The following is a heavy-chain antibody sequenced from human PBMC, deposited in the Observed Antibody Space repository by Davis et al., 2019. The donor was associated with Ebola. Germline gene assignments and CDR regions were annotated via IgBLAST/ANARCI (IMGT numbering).Heavy chain of an antibody. CDR1: GFSIRDYF. J-gene: IGHJ6*02. CDR2: ISIGGSSI. D-gene: IGHD2-15*01. V-gene: IGHV3-11*01. Sequence: PGGSLRLSCAASGFSIRDYFMSWVRQAPGKGLEWLSYISIGGSSIKDADSVKGRFVISRDDAKNSVYLQMNSLRGEDTAVYYCAREVYCSSTDRQHGLCGMDVWGQGTTVTVSS. CDR3: AREVYCSSTDRQHGLCGMDV.